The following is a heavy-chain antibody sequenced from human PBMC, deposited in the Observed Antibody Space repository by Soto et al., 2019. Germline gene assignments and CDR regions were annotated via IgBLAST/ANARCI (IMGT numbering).Heavy chain of an antibody. D-gene: IGHD3-16*02. CDR2: IKHDTSEA. V-gene: IGHV3-7*03. CDR3: ARDGLLFSGPYRPSRFDY. J-gene: IGHJ4*02. CDR1: GFKFSDYW. Sequence: GGSLRLSCAASGFKFSDYWMSWVRQAPGKGLEWVGNIKHDTSEAHYADSVKGRFTITRDNIKNFLFLQMNGLRSDDTASYYCARDGLLFSGPYRPSRFDYWGLGTQVTVSS.